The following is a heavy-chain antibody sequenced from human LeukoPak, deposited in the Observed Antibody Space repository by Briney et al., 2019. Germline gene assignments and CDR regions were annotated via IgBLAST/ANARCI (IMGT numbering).Heavy chain of an antibody. CDR3: TRQGGSYDGPDY. Sequence: GGSLRLSCAASGFTFSGSALHWVRQASGKGLEWVGRIRSKANSYATAYAASVKGRFTISRDDSKNTAYLQMNSLKTEDTAVYYCTRQGGSYDGPDYWGQGTLVTVSS. J-gene: IGHJ4*02. CDR2: IRSKANSYAT. V-gene: IGHV3-73*01. D-gene: IGHD1-26*01. CDR1: GFTFSGSA.